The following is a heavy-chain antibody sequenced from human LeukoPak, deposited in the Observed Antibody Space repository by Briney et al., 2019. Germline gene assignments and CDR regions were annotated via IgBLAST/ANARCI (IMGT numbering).Heavy chain of an antibody. CDR1: GGTFSSYA. V-gene: IGHV1-69*05. Sequence: ASVKVSCKASGGTFSSYAISWVRQAPGQGLEWMGRIIPIFGTAKYAQKFQGRVTITTDESTSTAYMELSSLRSEDTAVYYCARDKTRKYCSGGSCLFDYWGQGTLVTVSS. CDR3: ARDKTRKYCSGGSCLFDY. J-gene: IGHJ4*02. CDR2: IIPIFGTA. D-gene: IGHD2-15*01.